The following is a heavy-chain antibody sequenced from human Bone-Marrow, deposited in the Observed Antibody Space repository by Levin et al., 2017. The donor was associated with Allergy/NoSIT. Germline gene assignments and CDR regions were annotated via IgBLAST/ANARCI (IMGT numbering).Heavy chain of an antibody. Sequence: ESLKISCKASGYTFTSYDINWVRQATGQGLEWMGWMNPNSGNTGYAQKFQGRVTMTRNTSISTAYMELSSLRSEDTAVYYCARAFYCSGGSCYDWGYWGQGTLVTVSS. CDR2: MNPNSGNT. V-gene: IGHV1-8*01. CDR3: ARAFYCSGGSCYDWGY. J-gene: IGHJ4*02. D-gene: IGHD2-15*01. CDR1: GYTFTSYD.